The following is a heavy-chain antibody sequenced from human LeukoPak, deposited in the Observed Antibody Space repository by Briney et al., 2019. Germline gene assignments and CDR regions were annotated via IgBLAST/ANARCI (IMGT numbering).Heavy chain of an antibody. V-gene: IGHV3-30*18. D-gene: IGHD3-3*01. J-gene: IGHJ4*02. CDR3: AKVWGGYQPGEFDY. Sequence: GGSLRLSCAASGFTFNTYSMNWVRQGPKKGLEWVAVISYDGSNKYYADSVKGRFTISRDNSKNTLYLQMNSLRAEDTAVYYCAKVWGGYQPGEFDYWGQGTLVTVSS. CDR1: GFTFNTYS. CDR2: ISYDGSNK.